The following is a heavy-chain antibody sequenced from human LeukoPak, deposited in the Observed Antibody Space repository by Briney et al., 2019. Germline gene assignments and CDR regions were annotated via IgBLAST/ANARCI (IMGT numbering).Heavy chain of an antibody. D-gene: IGHD5-18*01. V-gene: IGHV3-7*03. CDR1: GFTFSTYW. CDR2: IKQDGSEK. CDR3: ARDGGYSYGLETDV. Sequence: GGSLRLSCAASGFTFSTYWMNWVRQAPGRGLEWVANIKQDGSEKYYVDSVKGRFTISRDNAKNSLYLQMNSLRAEDTALYYCARDGGYSYGLETDVWGKGTTVTVSS. J-gene: IGHJ6*04.